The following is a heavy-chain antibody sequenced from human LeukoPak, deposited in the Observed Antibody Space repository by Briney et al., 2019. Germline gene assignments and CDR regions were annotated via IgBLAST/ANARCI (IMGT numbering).Heavy chain of an antibody. D-gene: IGHD2-15*01. CDR2: INHSGST. CDR1: GGSFSGYY. J-gene: IGHJ6*03. CDR3: ARSARVVAANGDYFYYYLDV. Sequence: PSETLSLTCAVYGGSFSGYYWSWIRQPPGKGLEWIGEINHSGSTNYNPSLKSRVTISVDTSKNQFSLKLSSVTAADTAVYYCARSARVVAANGDYFYYYLDVWGKGTTVTVSS. V-gene: IGHV4-34*01.